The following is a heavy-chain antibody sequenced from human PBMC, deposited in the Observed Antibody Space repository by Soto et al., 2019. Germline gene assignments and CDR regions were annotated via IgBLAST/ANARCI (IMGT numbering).Heavy chain of an antibody. Sequence: GGSLRLSCAASGFSFSSYGMHWVRQAPGKGPEWVAGISYDGSNKYYRDSVKGRFTVSRDNSKNTVYLQMNSLGAEDTAVYYCAKDSYFYDSSGYSIFDHWGLETLVTVSS. J-gene: IGHJ4*02. CDR2: ISYDGSNK. CDR1: GFSFSSYG. V-gene: IGHV3-30*18. CDR3: AKDSYFYDSSGYSIFDH. D-gene: IGHD3-22*01.